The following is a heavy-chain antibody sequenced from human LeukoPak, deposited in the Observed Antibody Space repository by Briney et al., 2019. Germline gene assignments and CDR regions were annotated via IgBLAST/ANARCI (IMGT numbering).Heavy chain of an antibody. D-gene: IGHD3-10*01. Sequence: PSQTLSLTCTVSGGSISSGGYYWSWIRQHPGKGLEWIGYIYYSGSTYYNPSLKSRVTISVDTSKNQFSLKMTSVTAADTAVYYCARDGYYYVSGSHPDNYYYGMDVWGKGTTVTVSS. J-gene: IGHJ6*04. V-gene: IGHV4-31*03. CDR2: IYYSGST. CDR1: GGSISSGGYY. CDR3: ARDGYYYVSGSHPDNYYYGMDV.